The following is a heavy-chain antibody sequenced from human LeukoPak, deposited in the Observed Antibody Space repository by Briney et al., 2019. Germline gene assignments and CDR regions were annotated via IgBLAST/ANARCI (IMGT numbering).Heavy chain of an antibody. CDR2: ISYHGSKK. CDR3: ARAAYYFGSGSDFFYYYIDV. V-gene: IGHV3-30*03. D-gene: IGHD3-10*01. CDR1: GFTFSDYG. Sequence: PGESLRLSCAASGFTFSDYGIHWVRQAPGKGLEWVAAISYHGSKKNYADSVKGRFTVSRDNSKNTLYLRMGSLRAEDMGVYYCARAAYYFGSGSDFFYYYIDVWGKGTTVTVSS. J-gene: IGHJ6*03.